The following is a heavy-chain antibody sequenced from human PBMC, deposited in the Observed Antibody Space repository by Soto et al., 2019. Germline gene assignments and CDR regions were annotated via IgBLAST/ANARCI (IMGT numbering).Heavy chain of an antibody. J-gene: IGHJ4*02. Sequence: GGSLRLSCAASGFTFSSYGMHWVRQAPGKGLEWVTTIWYDGSNKYYADSVKGRFTISRDNSKSMLWLQMNSLRAEDTAVYYCARCVGPTCRFDSWGQGTQVTVS. CDR3: ARCVGPTCRFDS. CDR2: IWYDGSNK. D-gene: IGHD1-26*01. V-gene: IGHV3-33*01. CDR1: GFTFSSYG.